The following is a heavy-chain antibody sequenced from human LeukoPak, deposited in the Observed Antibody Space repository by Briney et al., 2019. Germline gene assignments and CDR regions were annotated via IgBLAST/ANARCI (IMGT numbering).Heavy chain of an antibody. CDR2: IYYTGST. CDR1: GGSISSSNYY. V-gene: IGHV4-39*01. Sequence: SETLSLTCTVSGGSISSSNYYWGWIRQPPGKGLEWIGSIYYTGSTYYNPSLKSRVTISVDTSKNQFSLKLSSVTAADTAVYYCARRPRGYTYGYYLDYWGQGTLVTVSS. D-gene: IGHD5-18*01. CDR3: ARRPRGYTYGYYLDY. J-gene: IGHJ4*02.